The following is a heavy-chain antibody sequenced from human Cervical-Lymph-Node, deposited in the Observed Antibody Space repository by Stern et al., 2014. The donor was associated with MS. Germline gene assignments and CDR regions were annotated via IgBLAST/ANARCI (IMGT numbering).Heavy chain of an antibody. Sequence: QVQLVQSGGGVVQPGRSLRLSCAASGFTLSNFGMHWVRKAPGKGLEWVAVMSFVGGNKKYGDSVKGRFIISRDNSNNTLYLQMNSLRPEDTAVYYCMGVGDAMHVWGQGTTVIVSS. CDR1: GFTLSNFG. CDR3: MGVGDAMHV. J-gene: IGHJ6*02. CDR2: MSFVGGNK. V-gene: IGHV3-30*03.